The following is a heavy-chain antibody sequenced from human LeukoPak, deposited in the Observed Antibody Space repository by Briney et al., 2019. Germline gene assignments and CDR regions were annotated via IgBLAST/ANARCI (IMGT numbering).Heavy chain of an antibody. CDR2: IIPILGIA. J-gene: IGHJ6*03. CDR1: GGTFSSYA. V-gene: IGHV1-69*04. Sequence: GASVKVSCKASGGTFSSYAISWVRQAPGQGLEWMGRIIPILGIANYAQKFQGRVTMTRNTSISTAYMELSSLRSEDTAVYYCARNYYYYYYMDVWGKGTTVTVSS. CDR3: ARNYYYYYYMDV.